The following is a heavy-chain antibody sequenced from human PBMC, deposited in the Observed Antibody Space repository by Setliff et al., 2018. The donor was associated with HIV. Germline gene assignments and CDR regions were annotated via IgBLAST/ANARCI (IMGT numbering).Heavy chain of an antibody. CDR2: IYTNGST. D-gene: IGHD3-10*01. J-gene: IGHJ6*03. Sequence: PSETLSLTCTVSGDSIGSSSYYWAWIRQPPGKGLEWIGYIYTNGSTNYNPSLKSRVTISVDTSKNQFSLKLSSVTAADTAVYYCARDRRGYYYGSGSCYMDVWGTGTTVTVSS. V-gene: IGHV4-61*05. CDR1: GDSIGSSSYY. CDR3: ARDRRGYYYGSGSCYMDV.